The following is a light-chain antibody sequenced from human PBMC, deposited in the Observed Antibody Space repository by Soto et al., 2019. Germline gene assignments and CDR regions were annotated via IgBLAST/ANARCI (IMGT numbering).Light chain of an antibody. CDR2: EVS. V-gene: IGLV2-8*01. CDR1: SSDVGGYNY. Sequence: QSALTQPPSASGSPGQSVTISCTGTSSDVGGYNYVSWYQQHPGKAPKLMIYEVSKRPSGVPDRFSGSKSGNTASLTVSGLQAEDEADYYCSSYAGSNNPNYVFGTGTKLPVL. J-gene: IGLJ1*01. CDR3: SSYAGSNNPNYV.